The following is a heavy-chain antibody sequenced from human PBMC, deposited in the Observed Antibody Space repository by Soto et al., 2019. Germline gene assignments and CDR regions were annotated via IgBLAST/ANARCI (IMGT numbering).Heavy chain of an antibody. J-gene: IGHJ4*02. V-gene: IGHV3-53*04. CDR2: FYSGGTK. Sequence: EVQLVESGGGLVQPGGSLRLSCVVSGFSVSSSYMSWVRQAPEKGLEWVSVFYSGGTKYYSDSVKGRFNISLHSYNNTLDLQMNSLGHGDTDVDYCVGPSRDFDYWGQGTLVTVSS. CDR1: GFSVSSSY. CDR3: VGPSRDFDY. D-gene: IGHD6-6*01.